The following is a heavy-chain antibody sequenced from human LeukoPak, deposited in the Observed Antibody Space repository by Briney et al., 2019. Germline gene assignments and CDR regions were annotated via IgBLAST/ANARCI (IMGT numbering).Heavy chain of an antibody. CDR2: IYYTGST. CDR3: ASPLGGFDN. CDR1: GFTFSDHD. V-gene: IGHV4-38-2*01. Sequence: PGGSLRLSCEASGFTFSDHDMDWVRQAPGKGLEWIGSIYYTGSTHYNSSLKSRVTMSVDTSKNQFSLKLSSVTAADTAVYYCASPLGGFDNWGQGTLVTVSS. J-gene: IGHJ4*02. D-gene: IGHD3-16*01.